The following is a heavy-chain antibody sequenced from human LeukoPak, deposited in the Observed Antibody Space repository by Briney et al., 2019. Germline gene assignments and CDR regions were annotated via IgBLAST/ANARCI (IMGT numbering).Heavy chain of an antibody. CDR3: ARAYYYDTSATPDY. CDR2: IWYDGSNK. Sequence: GRSLRLSCAASGFTFSSYGMHWVRQAPGKGLEWVAVIWYDGSNKYYADSVKGRFTISRDNSKNTVYLQMNSLRAEDTAVYYCARAYYYDTSATPDYWGQGTLVTVSS. V-gene: IGHV3-33*01. D-gene: IGHD3-22*01. J-gene: IGHJ4*02. CDR1: GFTFSSYG.